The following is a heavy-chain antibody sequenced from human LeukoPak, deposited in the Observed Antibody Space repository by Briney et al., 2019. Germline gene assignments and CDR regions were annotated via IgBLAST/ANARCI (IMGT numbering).Heavy chain of an antibody. V-gene: IGHV3-66*01. CDR1: GFTVSGTH. D-gene: IGHD2-21*02. CDR3: GKDEVTSGGGLDS. J-gene: IGHJ5*01. CDR2: IYTGGTT. Sequence: GGSLRLSCAASGFTVSGTHMSWVRQAPGKGLEWVSTIYTGGTTNYAESVTGGFTASRDTSTNTLFLHIDNLRADDTPVYYYGKDEVTSGGGLDSWGQGTLVIVSS.